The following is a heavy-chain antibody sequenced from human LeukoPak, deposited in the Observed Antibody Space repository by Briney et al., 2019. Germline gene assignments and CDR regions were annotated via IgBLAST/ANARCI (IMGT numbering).Heavy chain of an antibody. CDR2: ISYDGSNK. CDR3: ARDGAVAGSSSGNNWFDP. V-gene: IGHV3-30*03. J-gene: IGHJ5*02. D-gene: IGHD6-19*01. Sequence: PGRSLRLSCAASRFTFSSYGMHWVRQAPGKGLEWVAVISYDGSNKYYADSVKGRFTISRDNSKNTLYLQMNSPRAEDTAVYYCARDGAVAGSSSGNNWFDPWGQGTLVTVSS. CDR1: RFTFSSYG.